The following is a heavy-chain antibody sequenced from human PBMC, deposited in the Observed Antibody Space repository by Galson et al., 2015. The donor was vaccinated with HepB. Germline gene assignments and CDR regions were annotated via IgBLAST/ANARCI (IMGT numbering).Heavy chain of an antibody. V-gene: IGHV4-31*03. CDR2: IYYSGST. J-gene: IGHJ3*02. Sequence: LSLTCTVSGGSISSGGYYWSWIRQHPGKGLEWIGYIYYSGSTYYNPSLKSRVTISVDTSKNQFSLKLSSVTAADTAVYYCARGLGLPDAFDIWGQGTMVTVSS. D-gene: IGHD3-16*01. CDR3: ARGLGLPDAFDI. CDR1: GGSISSGGYY.